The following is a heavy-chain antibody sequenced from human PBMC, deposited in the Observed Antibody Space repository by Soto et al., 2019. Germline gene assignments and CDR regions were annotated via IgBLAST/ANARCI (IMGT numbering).Heavy chain of an antibody. CDR2: IYYSGST. D-gene: IGHD7-27*01. CDR1: GGSISSYY. CDR3: ARRWGTYFDF. Sequence: QVXLQXXXXXXXXXXEXLSXTXTVSGGSISSYYWSWIRQPPGKGLEWIGYIYYSGSTDYDPSLKSRVTISVDTSKNQFSLKLSSVTAADTAVYYCARRWGTYFDFWXXGTLVTVSS. V-gene: IGHV4-59*01. J-gene: IGHJ4*02.